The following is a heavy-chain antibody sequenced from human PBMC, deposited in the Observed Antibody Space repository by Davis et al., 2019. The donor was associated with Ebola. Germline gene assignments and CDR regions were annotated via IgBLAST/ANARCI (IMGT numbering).Heavy chain of an antibody. J-gene: IGHJ2*01. CDR3: ARAGCGYDCWPSTVTTFYFDL. Sequence: ASVKVSCKASGYTFTSYYMNWVRQAPGQGLEWMGIINPSGGSTSYAQKFQGRVTMTRDTSTSTVYMELSSLRSEDTAVYYCARAGCGYDCWPSTVTTFYFDLWGRGTLVTVSS. CDR2: INPSGGST. V-gene: IGHV1-46*03. CDR1: GYTFTSYY. D-gene: IGHD4-17*01.